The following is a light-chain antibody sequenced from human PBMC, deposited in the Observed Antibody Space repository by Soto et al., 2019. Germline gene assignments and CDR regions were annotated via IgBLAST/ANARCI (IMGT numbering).Light chain of an antibody. CDR3: QQYGSSPYT. CDR1: QSVSTNF. CDR2: GAS. Sequence: ENVLTQSPGTLSLSQGASATLSCRAIQSVSTNFLAWYQQKPGQAPRLLIYGASIRATGIPDRFRGSGAGTDFTLTISRLEPEDFAVYYCQQYGSSPYTFGQGTKLEIK. V-gene: IGKV3-20*01. J-gene: IGKJ2*01.